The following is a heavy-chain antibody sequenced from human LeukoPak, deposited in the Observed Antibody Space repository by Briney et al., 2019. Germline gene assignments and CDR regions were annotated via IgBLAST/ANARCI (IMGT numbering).Heavy chain of an antibody. Sequence: GSLRLSCAASGFTFTTYWMHWVRQAPGKGLVWVSRINTDGASTSYADSVKGRFTISRDNAKNTLYLQMNSLRVEDTAVYYCARERYGPDYWGHGTLVTVSS. CDR1: GFTFTTYW. CDR3: ARERYGPDY. D-gene: IGHD4-17*01. V-gene: IGHV3-74*01. J-gene: IGHJ4*01. CDR2: INTDGAST.